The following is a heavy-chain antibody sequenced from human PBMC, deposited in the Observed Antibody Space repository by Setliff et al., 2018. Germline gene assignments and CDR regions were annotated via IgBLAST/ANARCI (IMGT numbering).Heavy chain of an antibody. CDR1: GGSISSGSYY. CDR2: LHTSGST. CDR3: RFWSGYYKNDY. D-gene: IGHD3-3*01. V-gene: IGHV4-61*02. J-gene: IGHJ4*02. Sequence: TLSLTCAVSGGSISSGSYYWSWIRQPAGKGLEWVGRLHTSGSTNYNPSLKSRVTISVDTSKNQFSLKLNSVTAADTAVYYCRFWSGYYKNDYWAQGTVVTVSS.